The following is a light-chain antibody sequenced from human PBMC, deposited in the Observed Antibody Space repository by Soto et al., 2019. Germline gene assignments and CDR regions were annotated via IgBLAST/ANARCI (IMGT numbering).Light chain of an antibody. V-gene: IGKV3D-15*01. J-gene: IGKJ1*01. CDR2: DAS. CDR3: QHYYNWPPWT. CDR1: QSIRSD. Sequence: EIVMTQSPATLSVSPGETATLSCRASQSIRSDLAWYQQTPGQPPRLLIYDASTRATGIPARFSGSGSGTELTLTISSLQSEDFAVYYCQHYYNWPPWTFGQGTRVEIK.